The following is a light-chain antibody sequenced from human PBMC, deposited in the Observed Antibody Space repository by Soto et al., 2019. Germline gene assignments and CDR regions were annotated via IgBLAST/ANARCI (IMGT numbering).Light chain of an antibody. CDR2: DAS. Sequence: IVLTQSPATLSSSPGDTATLSCRASQSVSSYLAWYQQKPGQAPRLLIYDASNRATGIPARFSGSGSGTDFTLTIGSLEPEDFAVYYCQQRSNWPRTFGQGTKVEIK. J-gene: IGKJ2*01. V-gene: IGKV3-11*01. CDR1: QSVSSY. CDR3: QQRSNWPRT.